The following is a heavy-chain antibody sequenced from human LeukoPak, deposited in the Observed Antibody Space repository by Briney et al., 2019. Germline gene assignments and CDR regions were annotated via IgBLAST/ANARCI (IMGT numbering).Heavy chain of an antibody. J-gene: IGHJ4*02. CDR1: GFTFSSYG. V-gene: IGHV3-30*02. Sequence: PGGSLRLSCAASGFTFSSYGMHWVRQAPGKGLEWVAFIRYDGSNKYYADSVKGRFTTSRDNSKNTLYLQMNSLRAEDTAVYYCAKDLSQDYGDSSNFDYWGQGTLVTVSS. CDR3: AKDLSQDYGDSSNFDY. D-gene: IGHD4-17*01. CDR2: IRYDGSNK.